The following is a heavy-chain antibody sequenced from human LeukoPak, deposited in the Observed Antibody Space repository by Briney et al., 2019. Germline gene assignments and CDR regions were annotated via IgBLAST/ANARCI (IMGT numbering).Heavy chain of an antibody. CDR1: GGSISSYY. CDR2: IYTSGST. J-gene: IGHJ6*03. Sequence: SETLSLTCTVSGGSISSYYWSWIRQPPGKGLEWIGYIYTSGSTNYNPSLKSRVTISVDTSKNQFSLKLSSVTAADTAVYYCARSSSTSYYYYYYMDVWGKGTTVTVSS. V-gene: IGHV4-4*09. D-gene: IGHD2-2*01. CDR3: ARSSSTSYYYYYYMDV.